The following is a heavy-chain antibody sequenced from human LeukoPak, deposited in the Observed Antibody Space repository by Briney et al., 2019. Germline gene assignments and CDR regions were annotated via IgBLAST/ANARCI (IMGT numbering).Heavy chain of an antibody. D-gene: IGHD5-12*01. CDR3: ARSAAAGRIVATFGY. V-gene: IGHV3-11*04. J-gene: IGHJ4*02. CDR2: ISGSGSTI. Sequence: GGSLILSCPASGFTFSDYYMSLIRQAPGKGPEWVSYISGSGSTIYYADSVKGRFTISRDTSKNTLYLQMNSLRAEDTAVYYCARSAAAGRIVATFGYWGQGTLVTVSS. CDR1: GFTFSDYY.